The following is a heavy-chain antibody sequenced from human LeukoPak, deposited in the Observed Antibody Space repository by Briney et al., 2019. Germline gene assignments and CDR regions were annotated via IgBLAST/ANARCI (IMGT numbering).Heavy chain of an antibody. CDR2: ISSSSSTI. D-gene: IGHD3-10*01. J-gene: IGHJ3*02. V-gene: IGHV3-48*01. CDR3: ARGPGKPGDAFDI. Sequence: PGGSLRLSCAASGFTFSSYSMNWVRQAPGKGLEWVSYISSSSSTIYYADSVKGRFTISRDNAKNSLYLQMNSLRAEDTAVYYCARGPGKPGDAFDIWGQGTMVTVSS. CDR1: GFTFSSYS.